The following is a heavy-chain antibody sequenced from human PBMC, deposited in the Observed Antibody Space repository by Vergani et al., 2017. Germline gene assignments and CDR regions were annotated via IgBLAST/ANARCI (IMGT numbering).Heavy chain of an antibody. J-gene: IGHJ6*04. CDR3: AKEFCGTGNCYGWNHLEV. CDR1: GFTFQDHA. CDR2: ISWNSGRT. D-gene: IGHD1-1*01. V-gene: IGHV3-9*01. Sequence: EVRLVESGGGLIPPGRSLRLSCAGSGFTFQDHALHWVRQTPGRGLEWVSGISWNSGRTAYADSVKGRFTIYRDNGQSYLYLDMDNLRVEDTAVYFCAKEFCGTGNCYGWNHLEVWGEGTSVTVSS.